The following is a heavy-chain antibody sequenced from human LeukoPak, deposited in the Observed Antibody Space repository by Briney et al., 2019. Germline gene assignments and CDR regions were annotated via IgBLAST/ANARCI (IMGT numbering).Heavy chain of an antibody. J-gene: IGHJ1*01. CDR2: ISRRSRHV. CDR1: GFTFSDYS. Sequence: GGSLRLSCAASGFTFSDYSMNWVRQAPGKGLEWVSSISRRSRHVYYAGSVKGRFTISRDDARNSHYLQMNSLRAEDMAVYFCVRDLLGSGSTTAYLYHWGQGTLVTVSS. D-gene: IGHD3-10*01. CDR3: VRDLLGSGSTTAYLYH. V-gene: IGHV3-21*01.